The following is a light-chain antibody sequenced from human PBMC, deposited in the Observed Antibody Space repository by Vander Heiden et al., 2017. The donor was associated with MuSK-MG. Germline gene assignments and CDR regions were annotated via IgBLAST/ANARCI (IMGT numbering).Light chain of an antibody. CDR3: QQRSNWPT. CDR2: DVS. CDR1: QSVSGD. V-gene: IGKV3-11*01. J-gene: IGKJ4*01. Sequence: SPGTLSLSPGESATLSCRASQSVSGDLAWYQQKPGQAPRLFIFDVSKRATGISARFRGSGSGTDFTLTISSLEPEDFAVYYCQQRSNWPTFGGGTKIXIK.